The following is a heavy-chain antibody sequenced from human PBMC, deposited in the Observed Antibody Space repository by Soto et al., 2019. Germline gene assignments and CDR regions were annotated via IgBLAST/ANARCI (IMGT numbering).Heavy chain of an antibody. CDR3: AKDGGADGYFGNWLAP. CDR1: GGTFSNYA. J-gene: IGHJ5*02. V-gene: IGHV1-69*15. D-gene: IGHD5-12*01. CDR2: IIPIFGTT. Sequence: QVHLVQSGAEVKKPGSSVNVSCKASGGTFSNYAITWVRQAPGQGLEWVGRIIPIFGTTNVAQKFQGRVTITAGEYTTTAYLELSGLRPDDTAVYYCAKDGGADGYFGNWLAPWGQGTLVTVSS.